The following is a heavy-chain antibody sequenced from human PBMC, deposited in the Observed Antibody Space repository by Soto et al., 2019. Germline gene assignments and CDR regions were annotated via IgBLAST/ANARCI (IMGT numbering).Heavy chain of an antibody. J-gene: IGHJ4*02. CDR2: IYYSGST. D-gene: IGHD3-9*01. CDR1: GGSVSSGSYY. V-gene: IGHV4-61*01. Sequence: SETLSLTCTVSGGSVSSGSYYWSWIRQPPGKGLEWIGYIYYSGSTNYNPSLKSRVTISVDTSKNQFSLKLSSVTAADTAVSYRARGADYDILTGYYHYFDYCGQGTLVTVS. CDR3: ARGADYDILTGYYHYFDY.